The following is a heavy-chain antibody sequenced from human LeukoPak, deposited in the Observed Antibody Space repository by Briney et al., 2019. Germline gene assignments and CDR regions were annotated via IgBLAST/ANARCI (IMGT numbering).Heavy chain of an antibody. CDR2: IIPILGIA. V-gene: IGHV1-69*04. Sequence: VASVKVSCKASGGTFSSYAISWVRQAPGQGLEWMGRIIPILGIANYAQKFQGRVTITADKSTSTAYMELSSLRSEDTAVYYCARALVRGVIYVKDYYYGMDVWGQGTMVTVSS. CDR1: GGTFSSYA. J-gene: IGHJ6*02. CDR3: ARALVRGVIYVKDYYYGMDV. D-gene: IGHD3-10*01.